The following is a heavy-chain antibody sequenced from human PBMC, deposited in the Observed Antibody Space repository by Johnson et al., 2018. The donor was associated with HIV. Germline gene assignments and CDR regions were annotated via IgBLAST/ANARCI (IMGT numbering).Heavy chain of an antibody. Sequence: QVQLVESGGGLVKPGGSLRLSCAASGFTFSDYYMSWIRQAPGKGLEWVSYITGSGTVVYYADSVKGRFTISRDNAKNSLYLQMNSLRAEDTAVYYCARGSYYDSSGDAVDIWGQGTMVTVAS. J-gene: IGHJ3*02. CDR3: ARGSYYDSSGDAVDI. CDR2: ITGSGTVV. V-gene: IGHV3-11*04. CDR1: GFTFSDYY. D-gene: IGHD3-22*01.